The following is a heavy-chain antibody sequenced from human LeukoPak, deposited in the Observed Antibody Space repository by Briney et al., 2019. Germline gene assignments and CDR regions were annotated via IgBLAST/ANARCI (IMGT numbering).Heavy chain of an antibody. CDR1: GFTFSSYA. D-gene: IGHD3-10*01. CDR2: ISGSGGST. Sequence: QSGGSLRLSCAASGFTFSSYAMSWVRQAPGKGLEWDSAISGSGGSTYYADSVKGRFTISRDNSKNTLYLQMNSLRAEDTAVYYCAKLLWFGDSSWFDPWGQGTLVTVSS. V-gene: IGHV3-23*01. CDR3: AKLLWFGDSSWFDP. J-gene: IGHJ5*02.